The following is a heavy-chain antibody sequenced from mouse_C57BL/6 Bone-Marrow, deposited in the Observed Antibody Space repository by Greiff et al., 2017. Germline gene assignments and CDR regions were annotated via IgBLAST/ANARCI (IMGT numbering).Heavy chain of an antibody. CDR2: ISSGGDYI. Sequence: EVQVVESGEGLVKPGGSLKLSCAASGFTFSSYAMSWVRQTPEKRLEWVAYISSGGDYIYYADTVKGRFTISRDNARNTLYLQMSSLKSEDTAMYYCTRDRRNYGGFLYFDVWGTGTTVTVSS. D-gene: IGHD1-2*01. V-gene: IGHV5-9-1*02. J-gene: IGHJ1*03. CDR3: TRDRRNYGGFLYFDV. CDR1: GFTFSSYA.